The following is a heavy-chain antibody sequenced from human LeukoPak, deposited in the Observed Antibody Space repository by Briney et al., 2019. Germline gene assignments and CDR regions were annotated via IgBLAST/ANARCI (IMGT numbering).Heavy chain of an antibody. Sequence: SVKVSCKASGGTFSSYAISWVRQAPGQGLEWMGGIIPIFGTANYAQKFQGRVTMTRDTSTSTVYMELSSLRSEDTAVYYCARVNGYNYAYWGQGTLVTVSS. D-gene: IGHD5-24*01. J-gene: IGHJ4*02. V-gene: IGHV1-69*05. CDR3: ARVNGYNYAY. CDR2: IIPIFGTA. CDR1: GGTFSSYA.